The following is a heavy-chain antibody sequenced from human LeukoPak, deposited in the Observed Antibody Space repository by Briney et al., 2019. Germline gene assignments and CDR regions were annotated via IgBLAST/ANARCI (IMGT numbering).Heavy chain of an antibody. Sequence: SVKVSCKASGYTFTGYYMHWVRQAPGQGLEWMGRINPNSGGTNYAQKFQGRVTMTRDTSISTAYMELSRLRSDDTAVYYCARGTSSGSYYLYYYYGMDVWGQGTTVTVPS. D-gene: IGHD1-26*01. J-gene: IGHJ6*02. CDR2: INPNSGGT. CDR3: ARGTSSGSYYLYYYYGMDV. CDR1: GYTFTGYY. V-gene: IGHV1-2*06.